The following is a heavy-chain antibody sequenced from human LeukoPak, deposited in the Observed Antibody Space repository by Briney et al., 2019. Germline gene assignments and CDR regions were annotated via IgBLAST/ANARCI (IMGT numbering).Heavy chain of an antibody. V-gene: IGHV3-30*04. CDR3: AREIPYDE. J-gene: IGHJ4*02. Sequence: GGSLRLSCAASGFTFDSYSIHWVRQAPGKGLEWVAVISYDGSNKYYADSVKGRFTISRDNSKNTLYLQMNSLRAEDTAVYYCAREIPYDEWGQGTLVTVSS. CDR1: GFTFDSYS. CDR2: ISYDGSNK.